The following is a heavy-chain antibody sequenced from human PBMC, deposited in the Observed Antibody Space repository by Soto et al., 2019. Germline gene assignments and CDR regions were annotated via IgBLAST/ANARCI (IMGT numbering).Heavy chain of an antibody. CDR2: TIPVFNTA. CDR3: ARGVYGSGNYYTGPSAFDI. Sequence: QVQLEQSGAEVKKPGSSVKISCKASGGTLSDHGVSWLRQAPGQGLEWVGGTIPVFNTAKYAPKFQGRVTSAADKSTNIAYMELGSLRSDDTAFYYCARGVYGSGNYYTGPSAFDIWGQGPLVIVSS. CDR1: GGTLSDHG. D-gene: IGHD3-10*01. J-gene: IGHJ3*02. V-gene: IGHV1-69*06.